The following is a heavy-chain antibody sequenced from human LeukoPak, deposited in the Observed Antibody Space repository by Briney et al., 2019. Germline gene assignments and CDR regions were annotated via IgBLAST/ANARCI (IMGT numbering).Heavy chain of an antibody. CDR1: GFTFSNCA. J-gene: IGHJ4*02. Sequence: TGGSLRLSCAASGFTFSNCAMNWVRQAPGKGAEWVSGISGSGGSTYYADSVKGRFTISRDSSNNTLYLQINSLRAEDTAVFYCAKSRGYYGSGSYIASWGQGTLVTVSS. V-gene: IGHV3-23*01. D-gene: IGHD3-10*01. CDR2: ISGSGGST. CDR3: AKSRGYYGSGSYIAS.